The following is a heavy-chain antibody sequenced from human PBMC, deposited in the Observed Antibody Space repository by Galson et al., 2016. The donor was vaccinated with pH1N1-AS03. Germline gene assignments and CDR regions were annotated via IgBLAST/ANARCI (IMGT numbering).Heavy chain of an antibody. Sequence: ETLSLTCTVSGGSITSYHWSWIRQPPGKGLEWIGHVYSPGRSKYNPSLKSRVTLSLDTTTNQFSQKMTSVTPADTAIYYCARMTYNDFLDSWGQGRPVTVSS. CDR3: ARMTYNDFLDS. V-gene: IGHV4-59*01. J-gene: IGHJ4*02. CDR2: VYSPGRS. D-gene: IGHD1-14*01. CDR1: GGSITSYH.